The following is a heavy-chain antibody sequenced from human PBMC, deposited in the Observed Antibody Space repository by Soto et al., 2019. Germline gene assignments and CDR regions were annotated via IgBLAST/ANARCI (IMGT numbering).Heavy chain of an antibody. CDR3: VPGSSGAGGEDL. CDR1: GFPVNYYD. J-gene: IGHJ5*02. V-gene: IGHV3-23*01. D-gene: IGHD3-10*01. CDR2: MSGVDDSK. Sequence: EVQLLESGGGLVQPGGSLRLSCAVSGFPVNYYDLSWVRQPPGKGLEWVSGMSGVDDSKSYADSVKGRLTISRDNAKNTLYLQMNTLRAEDTAVYYCVPGSSGAGGEDLWGQGTLVTVSS.